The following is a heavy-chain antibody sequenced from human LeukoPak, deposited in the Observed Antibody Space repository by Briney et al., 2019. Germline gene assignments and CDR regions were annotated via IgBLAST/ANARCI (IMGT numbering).Heavy chain of an antibody. CDR1: GGSISSGDYY. Sequence: PSQTLSLTCTVSGGSISSGDYYWSWIRQLPGKGLEWIGYIYNNGRTYYNPSLKSRVTISVDTSKNLFSLKVSSVTAADAAVYYCARGRSSSWSSFDYWGQGTLVTVSS. J-gene: IGHJ4*02. CDR3: ARGRSSSWSSFDY. D-gene: IGHD6-13*01. CDR2: IYNNGRT. V-gene: IGHV4-30-4*01.